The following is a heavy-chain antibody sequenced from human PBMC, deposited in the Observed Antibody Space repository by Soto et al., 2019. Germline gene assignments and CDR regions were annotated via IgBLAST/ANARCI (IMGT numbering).Heavy chain of an antibody. CDR3: ARQFWSGYLADY. V-gene: IGHV4-39*01. J-gene: IGHJ4*02. D-gene: IGHD3-3*01. Sequence: SETLSLTCTVSGGSISRSTYYWGWIRQPPGKGLEWIGSIYYSGSTYYRPSLKSRVTISVDTSKNQFSLKLSSVTAADTAVYYCARQFWSGYLADYWGQGTLVTVSS. CDR1: GGSISRSTYY. CDR2: IYYSGST.